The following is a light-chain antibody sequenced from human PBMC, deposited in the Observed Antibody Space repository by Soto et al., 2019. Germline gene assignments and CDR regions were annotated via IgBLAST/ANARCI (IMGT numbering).Light chain of an antibody. CDR3: SSYAPSTTV. CDR1: SSDVGGYDY. J-gene: IGLJ2*01. CDR2: EVT. Sequence: QSVLTQPASVSGSPGQSITISCTGTSSDVGGYDYVSWYQQYPGKPPKLMIYEVTNRPSGVSNRFSGSKSGNTASLTISGLQAEDEADYYCSSYAPSTTVFGGGTKLTVL. V-gene: IGLV2-14*01.